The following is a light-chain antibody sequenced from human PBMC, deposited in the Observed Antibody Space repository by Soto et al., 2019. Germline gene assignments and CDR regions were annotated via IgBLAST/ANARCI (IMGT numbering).Light chain of an antibody. CDR1: QSINTN. J-gene: IGKJ5*01. Sequence: EIVMTQSPATLSLSPGERATLSCRASQSINTNLAWYQQSPGRAPRLFIYGASNRATGIPDRFSGGGSGTDFTLTISRVEPEDFALYICQQYDGSPITFGQGTRLEIK. CDR3: QQYDGSPIT. CDR2: GAS. V-gene: IGKV3-20*01.